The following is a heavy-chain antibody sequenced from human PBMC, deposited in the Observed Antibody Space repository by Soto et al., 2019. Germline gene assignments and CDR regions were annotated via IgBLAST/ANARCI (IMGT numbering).Heavy chain of an antibody. CDR1: GFTFSGFY. CDR3: ARVFYCDITGCFSNFDY. V-gene: IGHV3-74*01. D-gene: IGHD3-22*01. Sequence: EVQLVESGGDLVQSGGSLRLPCVASGFTFSGFYMHWVRQVPGKGLVWVSRIRSDGSGADYAGSVKGRFTISRDNAKNTLYLQMNSLTVEDTAVYYCARVFYCDITGCFSNFDYWGQGTLVTVSS. CDR2: IRSDGSGA. J-gene: IGHJ4*02.